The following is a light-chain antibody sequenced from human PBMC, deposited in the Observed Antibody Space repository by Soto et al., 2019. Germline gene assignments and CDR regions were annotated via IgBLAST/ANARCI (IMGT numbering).Light chain of an antibody. J-gene: IGLJ1*01. V-gene: IGLV2-23*02. CDR2: EVT. CDR3: CSFADFTYV. CDR1: SSDIGSYDL. Sequence: QSALTQPASASGSPGQSITISCTGTSSDIGSYDLVSWYQQHPGTAPKLIIYEVTKRPSGVSTRFSGSKSGNTASLTISGLQAVDEADYYCCSFADFTYVFGTGTKVTV.